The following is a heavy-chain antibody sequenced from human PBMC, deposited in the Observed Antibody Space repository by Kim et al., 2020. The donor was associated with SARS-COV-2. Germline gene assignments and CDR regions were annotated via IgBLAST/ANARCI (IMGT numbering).Heavy chain of an antibody. V-gene: IGHV3-15*01. CDR3: TTGAVLLWFGELLSAEYFQH. Sequence: GGSLRLSCAASGFTFSNAWMSWVRQAPGKGLEWVGRIKSKTDGGTTDYAAPVKGRFTISRDDSKNTLYLQMNSLKTEDTAVYYCTTGAVLLWFGELLSAEYFQHWGQGTLVTVSS. J-gene: IGHJ1*01. CDR2: IKSKTDGGTT. D-gene: IGHD3-10*01. CDR1: GFTFSNAW.